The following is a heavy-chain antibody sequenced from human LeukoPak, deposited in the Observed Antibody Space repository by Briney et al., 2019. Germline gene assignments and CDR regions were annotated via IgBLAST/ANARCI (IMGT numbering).Heavy chain of an antibody. CDR1: GGSFSGYY. V-gene: IGHV4-34*01. CDR3: ARSGRGYSYGDRYSSSWYYNY. Sequence: SETLSLTCAVYGGSFSGYYRSWIRQPPGKGLEWIGEINHSGSTNYNPSLKSRVTISVDTSKNQFSLKLSSVTAADTAVYYCARSGRGYSYGDRYSSSWYYNYWGQGTLVTVSS. CDR2: INHSGST. D-gene: IGHD6-13*01. J-gene: IGHJ4*02.